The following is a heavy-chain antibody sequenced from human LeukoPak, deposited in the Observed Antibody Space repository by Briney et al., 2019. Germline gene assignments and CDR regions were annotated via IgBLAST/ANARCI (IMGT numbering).Heavy chain of an antibody. CDR2: IRYDRNSK. CDR3: TKGDDFGANTRLPKYNWFDP. D-gene: IGHD4-23*01. Sequence: GGSLRLSCTASGFSISDNAMHWVRQAPGRGLEWVAYIRYDRNSKNYADSVKGRCTISRDNSRDALYLQMNSLRGDDTAVYYCTKGDDFGANTRLPKYNWFDPWGQGTLVTVSS. J-gene: IGHJ5*02. CDR1: GFSISDNA. V-gene: IGHV3-30*02.